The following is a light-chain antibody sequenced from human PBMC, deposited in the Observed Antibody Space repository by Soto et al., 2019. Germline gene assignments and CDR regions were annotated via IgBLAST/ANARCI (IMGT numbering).Light chain of an antibody. CDR2: DAS. Sequence: EIVLTQSPDTLSLSPGERATLSCRASQSVSSNYLAWYQQKPGQAPRLLIYDASSRATGIPDRFSGTGSGTDFTLTISRLEPEDFAVFYCQQYGSSPLTFGQGTKVEIK. CDR1: QSVSSNY. V-gene: IGKV3-20*01. CDR3: QQYGSSPLT. J-gene: IGKJ1*01.